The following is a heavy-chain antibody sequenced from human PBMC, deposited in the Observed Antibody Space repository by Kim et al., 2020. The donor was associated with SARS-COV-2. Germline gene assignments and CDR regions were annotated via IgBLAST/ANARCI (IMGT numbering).Heavy chain of an antibody. D-gene: IGHD3-22*01. J-gene: IGHJ4*02. CDR3: ARESGYYYDSSGYYY. V-gene: IGHV1-46*01. Sequence: QKFQGRVTMTRDTSTSTVYMELSSLRSEDTAVYYCARESGYYYDSSGYYYWGQGTLVTVSS.